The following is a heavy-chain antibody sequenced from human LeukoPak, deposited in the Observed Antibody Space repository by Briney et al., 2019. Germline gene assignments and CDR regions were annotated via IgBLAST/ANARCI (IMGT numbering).Heavy chain of an antibody. CDR3: ARVGGPAVYYFDY. D-gene: IGHD2-2*01. J-gene: IGHJ4*02. CDR1: GGSISNGDYY. CDR2: MYHSGST. Sequence: SQTLSLTCTVSGGSISNGDYYWHWIRQPPGKGLEWIGSMYHSGSTYYNPSLKSRVTISVDTSKNQFSLKLSSVTAADTAVYYCARVGGPAVYYFDYWGQGTLVTVSS. V-gene: IGHV4-39*07.